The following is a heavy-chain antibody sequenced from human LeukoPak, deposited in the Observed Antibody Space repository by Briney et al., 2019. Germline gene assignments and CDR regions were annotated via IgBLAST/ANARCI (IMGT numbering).Heavy chain of an antibody. Sequence: ASVKVSCKTSGYTFTDYYIFWVRQAPGQGLEWMGWINPGNGGTNYAQRFHGRVTIIRDMSINTAYMELTSLISDDTAIYYCARYKHGSYNVDYGGQGTLVTVSS. D-gene: IGHD3-10*01. J-gene: IGHJ4*02. CDR1: GYTFTDYY. CDR3: ARYKHGSYNVDY. CDR2: INPGNGGT. V-gene: IGHV1-2*02.